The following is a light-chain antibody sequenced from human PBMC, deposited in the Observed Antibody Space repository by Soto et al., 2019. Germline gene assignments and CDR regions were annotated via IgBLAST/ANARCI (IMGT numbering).Light chain of an antibody. Sequence: IVFAQCPXTLSFCXXXXSXLXXGXSQSVRSDYFAWYQQKPGQAPRVLIYGASIRATGIPDRFSGSGSGTDFTLTISRLEPEDFAVYYCQQYGSSPRTFGQGTKVHI. V-gene: IGKV3-20*01. J-gene: IGKJ1*01. CDR2: GAS. CDR3: QQYGSSPRT. CDR1: QSVRSDY.